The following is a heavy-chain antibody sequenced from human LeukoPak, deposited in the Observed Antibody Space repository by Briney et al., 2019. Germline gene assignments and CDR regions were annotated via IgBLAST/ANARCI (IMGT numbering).Heavy chain of an antibody. CDR2: IYTSGST. Sequence: SETLSLTCTVSGGSISSYYWSWIRQPAGKGLEWIGRIYTSGSTNYNPSLKSRVTMSVDTSKNQFSLKLSSVTAADTAVYYCARDVVYSSSWLEVYNWFDPWGQGTLVTVSS. CDR1: GGSISSYY. V-gene: IGHV4-4*07. CDR3: ARDVVYSSSWLEVYNWFDP. J-gene: IGHJ5*02. D-gene: IGHD6-13*01.